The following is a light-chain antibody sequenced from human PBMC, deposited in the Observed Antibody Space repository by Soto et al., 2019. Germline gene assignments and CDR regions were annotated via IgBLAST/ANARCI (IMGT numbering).Light chain of an antibody. CDR2: GAS. V-gene: IGKV1-5*01. Sequence: DIQMTQSPSTLSASVGDRVTITCRASESISTWLAWYQQKPGKSPKLLIYGASNLERGVPSRFSGSGSGTEFTLTISSLQPDDFAAYYCQQYNSFSYSFGPGTKLEIK. CDR1: ESISTW. J-gene: IGKJ2*03. CDR3: QQYNSFSYS.